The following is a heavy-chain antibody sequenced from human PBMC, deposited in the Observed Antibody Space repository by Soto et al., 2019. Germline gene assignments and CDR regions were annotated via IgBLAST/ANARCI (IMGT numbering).Heavy chain of an antibody. V-gene: IGHV3-74*01. J-gene: IGHJ6*03. CDR1: GFTFSNYW. CDR3: ARGDCVGGTCYSLAGSFYYYMDV. D-gene: IGHD2-15*01. Sequence: EVKLVESGGGLVQPGGSLRLSCAASGFTFSNYWMYWVRQAPGKGLVWVSRINRDGSVSSYADSVKVRLTISRDNVKNTLYLQMNSLRVEDTAVYYCARGDCVGGTCYSLAGSFYYYMDVWGKGTTVTVFS. CDR2: INRDGSVS.